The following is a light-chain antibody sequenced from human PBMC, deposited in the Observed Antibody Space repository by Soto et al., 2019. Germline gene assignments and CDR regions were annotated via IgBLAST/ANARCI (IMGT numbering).Light chain of an antibody. CDR1: QTISSW. J-gene: IGKJ1*01. Sequence: QLTQSPSSLSASVGDRVTITCRASQTISSWLAWYQQKPGKAPKLLIYKASTLKSGVPSRFSGSGSGTEFTLTISSLQPDDFATYYCQHYNSYSEAFGQRTMVDVK. CDR2: KAS. CDR3: QHYNSYSEA. V-gene: IGKV1-5*03.